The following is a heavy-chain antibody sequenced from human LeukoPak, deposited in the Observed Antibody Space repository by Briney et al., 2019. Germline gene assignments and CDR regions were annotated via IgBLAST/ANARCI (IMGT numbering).Heavy chain of an antibody. J-gene: IGHJ6*03. CDR1: GGSMISSTYY. CDR2: IYYSGST. V-gene: IGHV4-39*07. CDR3: ARDRFDYRNPAPNGYMDV. Sequence: SETLSLTCGVSGGSMISSTYYWGWIRQSPGKGLEWIGTIYYSGSTYYNPSLKSRVTISVDTSKNQFSLKLTSVTAADTAVYYCARDRFDYRNPAPNGYMDVWGRRTTVTVSS. D-gene: IGHD4-11*01.